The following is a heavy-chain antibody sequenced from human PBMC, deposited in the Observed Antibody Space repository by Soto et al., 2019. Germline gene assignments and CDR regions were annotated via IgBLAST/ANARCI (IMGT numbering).Heavy chain of an antibody. D-gene: IGHD5-12*01. J-gene: IGHJ4*02. CDR1: GFTFSSYW. V-gene: IGHV3-74*01. CDR2: VSSDGSST. CDR3: ARGLPNFSSFDS. Sequence: EVQLVESGGGLVQPGESLRLSCAASGFTFSSYWMHWIRQAPGKGLVWVARVSSDGSSTVYANSVTGRLTISRDNAKNTLYLQMNSLGEEDTAVYYCARGLPNFSSFDSWGQGTLVTVSS.